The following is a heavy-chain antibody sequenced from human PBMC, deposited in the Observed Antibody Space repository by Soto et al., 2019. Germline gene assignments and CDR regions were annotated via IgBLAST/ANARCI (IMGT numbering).Heavy chain of an antibody. D-gene: IGHD1-20*01. Sequence: SQTLSLTCAISGDSVSSNSAAWNWIRQSPSRGLEWLGRTYYMSKWYNDYAVSVKSRITINPDTSKNQFSLQLNSVTPEDTVVYYCERASITGTVYFDYWGQGTLVTVSS. V-gene: IGHV6-1*01. J-gene: IGHJ4*02. CDR1: GDSVSSNSAA. CDR3: ERASITGTVYFDY. CDR2: TYYMSKWYN.